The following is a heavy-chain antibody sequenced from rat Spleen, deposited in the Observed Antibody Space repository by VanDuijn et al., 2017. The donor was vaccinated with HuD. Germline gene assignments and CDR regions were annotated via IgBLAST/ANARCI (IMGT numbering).Heavy chain of an antibody. V-gene: IGHV5-58*01. CDR3: TRGWLSPYNWFAY. J-gene: IGHJ3*01. Sequence: EVQLVETGGGLVQPGRSLKLSCVASGFTFSSYWMYWIRQAPGKGLEWVSSIKTDGGSTYYPDSVKGRFTISRDNAENTVNLQMNSLRSEDTATYYCTRGWLSPYNWFAYWGQGTLVTVSS. CDR1: GFTFSSYW. CDR2: IKTDGGST. D-gene: IGHD1-12*03.